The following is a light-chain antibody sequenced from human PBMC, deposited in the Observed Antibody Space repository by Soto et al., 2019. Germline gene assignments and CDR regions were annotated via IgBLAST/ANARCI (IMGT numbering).Light chain of an antibody. CDR1: SSDVGGYNY. CDR3: SSYAGSNLWV. J-gene: IGLJ3*02. CDR2: EVS. V-gene: IGLV2-8*01. Sequence: QSALPQPPSASGAPGQSVTISCTGTSSDVGGYNYVSWYQQHPGKAPNLRIYEVSKRPSGVPDRFSGSKSGNTASLTVSGLQAEDEADYDCSSYAGSNLWVFGGGTKLTV.